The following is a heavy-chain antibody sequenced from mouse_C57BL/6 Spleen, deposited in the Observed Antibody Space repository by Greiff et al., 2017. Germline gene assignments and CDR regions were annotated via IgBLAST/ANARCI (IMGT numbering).Heavy chain of an antibody. V-gene: IGHV1-72*01. CDR3: ARRWNVEVFDY. Sequence: QVQLQQPGAELVKPGASVKLSCKASGYTFTSYWMHWVKQRPGRGLEWIGRIDPSSGGTKYNEKFKSKATLTVDKHTSTAYMQLSSLTSEDAAVYYCARRWNVEVFDYWGQGTTLTVSS. J-gene: IGHJ2*01. CDR1: GYTFTSYW. CDR2: IDPSSGGT. D-gene: IGHD1-1*02.